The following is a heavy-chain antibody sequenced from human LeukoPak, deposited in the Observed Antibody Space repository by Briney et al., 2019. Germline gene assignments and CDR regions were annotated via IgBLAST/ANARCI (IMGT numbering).Heavy chain of an antibody. D-gene: IGHD2-21*02. J-gene: IGHJ6*02. CDR3: ARGQVVVVTAIRVTHYYYYYGMDV. CDR2: INHSGST. V-gene: IGHV4-34*01. Sequence: PSETLSLTCAVYGGSFSGYYWSWIRQPPGKGLEWIGEINHSGSTNYNPSLKSRVTISVDTSKNQFSLKLSSVTAADTAVYYCARGQVVVVTAIRVTHYYYYYGMDVWGQGTTVTVSS. CDR1: GGSFSGYY.